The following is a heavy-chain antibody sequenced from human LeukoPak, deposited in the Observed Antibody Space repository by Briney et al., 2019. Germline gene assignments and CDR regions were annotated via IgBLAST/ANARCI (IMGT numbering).Heavy chain of an antibody. J-gene: IGHJ4*02. V-gene: IGHV3-23*01. D-gene: IGHD3-10*01. Sequence: GGSLRLSCAASGFTFSSYAMSWARQAPGKGLEWVSAISGSGGSTYYPDSVKGRFTISRDNSKNTLYLQMNSLRSEDTAVYFCARDRDYYGSGSYSDWGQGTLVTVSS. CDR2: ISGSGGST. CDR1: GFTFSSYA. CDR3: ARDRDYYGSGSYSD.